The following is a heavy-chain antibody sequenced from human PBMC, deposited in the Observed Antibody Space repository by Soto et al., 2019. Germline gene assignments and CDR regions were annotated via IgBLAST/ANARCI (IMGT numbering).Heavy chain of an antibody. CDR1: GGSISNHY. CDR2: IYYSGTT. Sequence: SETLSLTCTVSGGSISNHYWTWIRQPPGKGLEWIGYIYYSGTTNYNPSLKSRVTISVDTSKNQFSLKLNSMTAADTAIYYCARVGGSGWNFDSWGQGILVTVSS. CDR3: ARVGGSGWNFDS. J-gene: IGHJ4*02. V-gene: IGHV4-59*11. D-gene: IGHD6-19*01.